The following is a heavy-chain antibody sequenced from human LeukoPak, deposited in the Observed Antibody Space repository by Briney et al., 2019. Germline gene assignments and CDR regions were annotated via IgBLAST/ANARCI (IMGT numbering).Heavy chain of an antibody. J-gene: IGHJ4*02. CDR1: GFTFSSYG. D-gene: IGHD5-18*01. CDR2: ISYDGSNK. V-gene: IGHV3-30*03. Sequence: PGGSLRLSCAASGFTFSSYGMHWVRQAPGKGLEWVAVISYDGSNKYYADSVKGRFTISRDNSKNTLYLQMNSLRAEDTAVYYCARGSGYSYGCGYWGQGTLVTVSS. CDR3: ARGSGYSYGCGY.